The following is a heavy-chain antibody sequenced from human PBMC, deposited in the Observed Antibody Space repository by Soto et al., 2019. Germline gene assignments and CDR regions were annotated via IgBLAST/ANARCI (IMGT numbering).Heavy chain of an antibody. Sequence: EVQLVESGGGLVQPGGSLRLSCAASGFTFSSYWMSWVRQAPGKGLEWVANIKQDGSEKYYVDSVKGRFTISRDNAKNSLYLQMNSLRAEDTAVYYCARDVIWVGYSYGYEDYWGQGTLVTVSS. J-gene: IGHJ4*02. D-gene: IGHD5-18*01. V-gene: IGHV3-7*03. CDR3: ARDVIWVGYSYGYEDY. CDR2: IKQDGSEK. CDR1: GFTFSSYW.